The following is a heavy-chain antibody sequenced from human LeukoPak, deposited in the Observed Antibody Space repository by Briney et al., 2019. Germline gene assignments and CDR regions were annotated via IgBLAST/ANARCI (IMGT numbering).Heavy chain of an antibody. D-gene: IGHD2-21*02. CDR3: ARGSVVVTATTEHDAFDI. CDR1: GGSISNYY. CDR2: IYYSGST. Sequence: SETLSLTCTVSGGSISNYYWSWIRQPPGKGLEWIGYIYYSGSTYYNPSLKSRVTISVDTSKNQFSLKLSSVTAADTAVYYCARGSVVVTATTEHDAFDIWGQGTMVNVSS. V-gene: IGHV4-59*12. J-gene: IGHJ3*02.